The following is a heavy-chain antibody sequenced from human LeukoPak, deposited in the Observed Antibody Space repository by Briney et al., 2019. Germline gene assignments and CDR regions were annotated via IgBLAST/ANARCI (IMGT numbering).Heavy chain of an antibody. J-gene: IGHJ4*02. Sequence: SQTLSLTCTVSGGSISSGSYYWSWIRQPAGKGLEWIGRIYTSGSTNYNPSLKSRVTMSVDTSKNQFSLKLSSVTAADTAVYYCARGGGSGLVDYWGQGTLVTVSS. V-gene: IGHV4-61*02. D-gene: IGHD3-10*01. CDR1: GGSISSGSYY. CDR3: ARGGGSGLVDY. CDR2: IYTSGST.